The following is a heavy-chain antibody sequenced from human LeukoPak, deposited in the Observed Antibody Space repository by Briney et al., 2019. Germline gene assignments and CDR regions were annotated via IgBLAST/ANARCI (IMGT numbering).Heavy chain of an antibody. CDR3: ARDPGYCSSTSCYVHYYYGMDV. J-gene: IGHJ6*02. CDR2: INPIGGST. V-gene: IGHV1-46*01. D-gene: IGHD2-2*01. CDR1: GYTFTSYY. Sequence: GASVKVSCTASGYTFTSYYMHWVRQAPGQGLEWMGIINPIGGSTSYAQKFQGRVTMTSDTSTSTVYMQLSSLRSEDTDVYYCARDPGYCSSTSCYVHYYYGMDVWGQGTTVTVSS.